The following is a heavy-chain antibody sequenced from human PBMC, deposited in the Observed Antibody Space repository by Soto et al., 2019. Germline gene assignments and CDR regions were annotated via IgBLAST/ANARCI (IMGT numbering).Heavy chain of an antibody. CDR3: ARDLDTAMVAPFDY. V-gene: IGHV1-18*04. Sequence: ASVKVSCKASGYTFTSYGISWVRQAPGQGLEWMGWISAYNGNTNYAQKLQGRVTMTTDTSTSTAYMELRSLRSDDTAVYYCARDLDTAMVAPFDYWGQGTPVTVSS. CDR1: GYTFTSYG. CDR2: ISAYNGNT. D-gene: IGHD5-18*01. J-gene: IGHJ4*02.